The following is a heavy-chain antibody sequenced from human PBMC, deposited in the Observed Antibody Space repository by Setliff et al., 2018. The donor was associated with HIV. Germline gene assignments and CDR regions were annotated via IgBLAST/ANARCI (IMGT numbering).Heavy chain of an antibody. CDR2: FDPEYGET. V-gene: IGHV1-24*01. J-gene: IGHJ4*02. CDR1: GYSLTELS. CDR3: ARAQPTNRIAAAGFDY. Sequence: ASVKVSCKVFGYSLTELSMHWVRQAPGKGLEWMGGFDPEYGETIFAQKFQERVTMTQDTSADTAYMEMRRLRSDDTAVYYCARAQPTNRIAAAGFDYWGQGTLVTVSS. D-gene: IGHD6-13*01.